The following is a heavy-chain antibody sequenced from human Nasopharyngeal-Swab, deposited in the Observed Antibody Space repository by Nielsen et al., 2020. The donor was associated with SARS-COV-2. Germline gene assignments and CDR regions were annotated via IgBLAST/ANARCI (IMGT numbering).Heavy chain of an antibody. V-gene: IGHV3-7*01. CDR3: VRDSGSYLGIDY. CDR2: IKKDGGEK. CDR1: GFTFSTFW. D-gene: IGHD1-26*01. Sequence: GSLRLSCAASGFTFSTFWMSWVRQAPGKGLEWVANIKKDGGEKNYVDSVKGRFTTSRDNAKNSLYLQMNSLRAEDTAVYYCVRDSGSYLGIDYWGQGTLVTVSS. J-gene: IGHJ4*02.